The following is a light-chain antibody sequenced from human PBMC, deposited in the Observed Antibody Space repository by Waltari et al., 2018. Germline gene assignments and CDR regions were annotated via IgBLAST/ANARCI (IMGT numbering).Light chain of an antibody. V-gene: IGLV6-57*04. CDR2: EDN. Sequence: FMLTQPHSLSESPGKTVIISCIRSSGSIASNFVPWYQQRPGSAPTTIIFEDNQRPSGAPDRFSGSIDRSSNSASLTISGLKPEDEADYYCQSYDDDLKGVFGGGTKLTVL. CDR3: QSYDDDLKGV. CDR1: SGSIASNF. J-gene: IGLJ3*02.